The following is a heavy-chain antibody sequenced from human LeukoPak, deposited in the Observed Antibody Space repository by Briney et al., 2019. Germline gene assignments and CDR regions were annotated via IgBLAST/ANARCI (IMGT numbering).Heavy chain of an antibody. CDR2: IWYDGSNK. D-gene: IGHD2-2*01. Sequence: GRSLRLSCAASGFTFSSYGMHWVRQAPGKGLEWVAVIWYDGSNKYYADSVKGRFTISRDNSKNTLYLQMNSLRAEDTAVYYCAKGGDIVVVPAADNYFDYWGQGTLVTVSS. CDR1: GFTFSSYG. CDR3: AKGGDIVVVPAADNYFDY. J-gene: IGHJ4*02. V-gene: IGHV3-33*06.